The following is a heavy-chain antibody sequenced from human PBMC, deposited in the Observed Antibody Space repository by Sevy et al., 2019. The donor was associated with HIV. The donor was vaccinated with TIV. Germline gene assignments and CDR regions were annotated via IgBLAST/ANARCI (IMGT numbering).Heavy chain of an antibody. Sequence: GGSLRLSCAASGFTFSASTINWVRQAPGKGLEWISSISSSGSYIHYADSVKGRFTIPRDNAKSSLYLQLNGLRAEDTAVYYCARGASVAGRGGFDFWGQGTLVTVSS. CDR3: ARGASVAGRGGFDF. D-gene: IGHD6-19*01. CDR2: ISSSGSYI. CDR1: GFTFSAST. V-gene: IGHV3-21*01. J-gene: IGHJ4*02.